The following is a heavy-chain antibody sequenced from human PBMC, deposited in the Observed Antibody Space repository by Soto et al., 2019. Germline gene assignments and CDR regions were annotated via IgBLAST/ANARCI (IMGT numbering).Heavy chain of an antibody. V-gene: IGHV6-1*01. J-gene: IGHJ3*01. CDR3: TRETSHDDYVAGIYYDALDV. CDR2: TYYRSKWYN. Sequence: SQTLSLTCAISGDSVSSSSVTCNWIRQSPSRGLEWLGRTYYRSKWYNDYAESVKGRFTISRDNAKNALYVQMNSLRAEDTAVYYWTRETSHDDYVAGIYYDALDVWGPGKMVTVSS. CDR1: GDSVSSSSVT. D-gene: IGHD3-10*01.